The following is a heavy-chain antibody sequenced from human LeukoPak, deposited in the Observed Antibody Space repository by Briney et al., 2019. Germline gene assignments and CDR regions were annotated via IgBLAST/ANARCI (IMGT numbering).Heavy chain of an antibody. CDR3: ARQGSAYYFDF. V-gene: IGHV4-39*01. CDR2: VYYSGRT. J-gene: IGHJ4*02. CDR1: GGSVSSSSYY. D-gene: IGHD2-15*01. Sequence: SETLSLTCTVSGGSVSSSSYYWGWIRQPPGKELQWIANVYYSGRTNYSPSLKSRVTISVDTSEKQFPLQLDSVTAADTAVYYCARQGSAYYFDFWGQGLLVTVSS.